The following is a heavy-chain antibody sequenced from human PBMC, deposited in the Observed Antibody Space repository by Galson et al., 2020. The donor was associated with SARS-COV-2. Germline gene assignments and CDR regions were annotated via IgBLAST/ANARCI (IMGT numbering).Heavy chain of an antibody. CDR2: IKGDGSEQ. D-gene: IGHD6-19*01. CDR3: TREGWQGGY. CDR1: GFTFKDFW. Sequence: GESLKISCVVSGFTFKDFWMSWVRQAPGKGLEWVANIKGDGSEQNYADSVQGRFTIFRDNAIDSLFLQMNSLRAEDTAVYYCTREGWQGGYWGQGTRVTVSS. V-gene: IGHV3-7*01. J-gene: IGHJ4*02.